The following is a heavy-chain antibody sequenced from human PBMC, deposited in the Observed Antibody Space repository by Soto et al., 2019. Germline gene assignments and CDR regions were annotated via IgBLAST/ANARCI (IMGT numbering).Heavy chain of an antibody. V-gene: IGHV4-59*01. Sequence: PSETLSLTCTVSGGSISSYYWNRIRQPPGKGLEWIGYIYYSGSTNYNPSLKGRVTISVDTSKNQFSLKLSSVTAADTAVYYCARGTYYFDYWGQGTLVTVSS. J-gene: IGHJ4*02. CDR2: IYYSGST. CDR3: ARGTYYFDY. D-gene: IGHD3-10*01. CDR1: GGSISSYY.